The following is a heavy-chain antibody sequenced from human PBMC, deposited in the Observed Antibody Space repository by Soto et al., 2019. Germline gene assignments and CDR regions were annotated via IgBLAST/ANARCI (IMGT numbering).Heavy chain of an antibody. Sequence: SGPTLMNPPQTLTLTCTFSGFSLSTSGMCVSWIRQPPGKALEWLALIDWDDDKYYSTSLKTRLTISKDTSKNQVVLTMTNMDPVDTATYYCARINYDILTGYYGPLNLWGQGTLVTSPQ. V-gene: IGHV2-70*01. J-gene: IGHJ5*02. CDR1: GFSLSTSGMC. CDR3: ARINYDILTGYYGPLNL. D-gene: IGHD3-9*01. CDR2: IDWDDDK.